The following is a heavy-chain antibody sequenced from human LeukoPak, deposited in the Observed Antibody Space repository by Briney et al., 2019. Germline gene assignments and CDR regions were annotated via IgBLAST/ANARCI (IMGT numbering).Heavy chain of an antibody. CDR1: GGSISSYY. CDR3: ARQRIAVAGTVGEFDY. D-gene: IGHD6-19*01. J-gene: IGHJ4*02. V-gene: IGHV4-59*08. CDR2: IYYSGST. Sequence: SETLSLTCTVSGGSISSYYWSWIRQPPGKGLEWIGYIYYSGSTNYNPSFKSRVTISVDTSKNQFSLKLSSVTAADTAVYYCARQRIAVAGTVGEFDYWGQGTLVTVSS.